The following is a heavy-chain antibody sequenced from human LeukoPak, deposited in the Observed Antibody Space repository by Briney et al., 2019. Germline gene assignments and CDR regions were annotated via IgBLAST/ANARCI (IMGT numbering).Heavy chain of an antibody. CDR3: VGYCSGGSCYPRVFYFDY. D-gene: IGHD2-15*01. CDR2: ISGSGGST. J-gene: IGHJ4*02. V-gene: IGHV3-23*01. Sequence: PGGSLRLSCAASGSTFSSYAMSWVRQAPGKGLEWVSAISGSGGSTYYADSVKGRFTISRDNSKNTLYLQMNSLRAEDTAVYYCVGYCSGGSCYPRVFYFDYWGQGTLVTVSS. CDR1: GSTFSSYA.